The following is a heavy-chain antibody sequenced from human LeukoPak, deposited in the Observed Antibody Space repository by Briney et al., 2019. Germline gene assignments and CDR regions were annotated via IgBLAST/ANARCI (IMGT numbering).Heavy chain of an antibody. CDR3: ARGGGNGTV. V-gene: IGHV7-4-1*02. CDR1: GYTFTRVA. D-gene: IGHD2-15*01. CDR2: INTNTRNP. Sequence: ASVKVSCKASGYTFTRVAMNWVRQAPGQGFEWMGWINTNTRNPTYAQGFTGRLVFSLDTSVSTAYLQINSLKAEDTAVYYCARGGGNGTVWGQGTTVTVSS. J-gene: IGHJ6*02.